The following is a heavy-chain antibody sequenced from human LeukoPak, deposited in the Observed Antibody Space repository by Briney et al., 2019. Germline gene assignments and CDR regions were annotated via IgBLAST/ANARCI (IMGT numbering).Heavy chain of an antibody. Sequence: RGSPRLSCAASGFTSYYFLMRWVCEVPRKRLLWVSRINNVGAATHYADSVKGRFSISRDNAKNTVYLEMNGLRAEDTTVYYCATVSEYWGQGTLVTVSS. V-gene: IGHV3-74*01. CDR3: ATVSEY. CDR2: INNVGAAT. CDR1: GFTSYYFL. J-gene: IGHJ4*02.